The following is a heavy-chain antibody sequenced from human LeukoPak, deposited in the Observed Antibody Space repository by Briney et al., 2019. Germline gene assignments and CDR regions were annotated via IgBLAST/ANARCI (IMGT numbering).Heavy chain of an antibody. CDR1: GYSISSGYY. J-gene: IGHJ4*02. V-gene: IGHV3-7*01. CDR2: IKQDGREK. Sequence: ETLSLTCAVSGYSISSGYYWGWIRQPPGKGLEWVASIKQDGREKYYVDSVKGRFTISRDNAKNSLYLQMNSLRAEDTAMYYCARDQGVVVPAAIDDWGQGTLVTVSS. CDR3: ARDQGVVVPAAIDD. D-gene: IGHD2-2*01.